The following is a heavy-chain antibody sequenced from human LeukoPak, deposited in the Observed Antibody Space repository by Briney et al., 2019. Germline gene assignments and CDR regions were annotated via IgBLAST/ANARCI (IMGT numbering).Heavy chain of an antibody. CDR1: GFTFSSYA. D-gene: IGHD6-19*01. J-gene: IGHJ4*02. CDR2: IRSKAYGGTT. V-gene: IGHV3-49*04. Sequence: GGSLRLSCAASGFTFSSYAMSWVRQAPGKGLEWVGFIRSKAYGGTTEYAASVKGRFTISRDDSKSIAYLQMNSLKTEDTAVYYCTSTAYSSGWYGDYWGQGTLVTVSS. CDR3: TSTAYSSGWYGDY.